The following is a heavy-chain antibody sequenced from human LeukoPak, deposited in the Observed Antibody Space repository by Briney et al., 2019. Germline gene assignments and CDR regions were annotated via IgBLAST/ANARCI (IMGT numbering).Heavy chain of an antibody. V-gene: IGHV4-59*08. CDR1: GGSISTYY. CDR3: ARLSKDTVVLPAAMAHYFDY. J-gene: IGHJ4*02. D-gene: IGHD2-2*01. Sequence: SEILSLTCSVSGGSISTYYWSWIRQPPGKGLEWIGYIYDTGSTTYNPSLESRVTISVDTSKNQISLKLRSVTAADTAVYYCARLSKDTVVLPAAMAHYFDYWAREPWSPSPQ. CDR2: IYDTGST.